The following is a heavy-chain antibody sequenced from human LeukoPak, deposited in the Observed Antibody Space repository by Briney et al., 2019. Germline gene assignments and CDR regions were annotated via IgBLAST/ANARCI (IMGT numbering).Heavy chain of an antibody. CDR3: ARDNYAGANWFDP. CDR2: IIPIFGTA. Sequence: SVKVSCKASGGTFSSYAISWVRQAPGQGLEWMGGIIPIFGTADYAQKFQGRVTITTDEPTSTAYMELSSLRSEDTAVYYCARDNYAGANWFDPWGQGTLVTVSS. CDR1: GGTFSSYA. J-gene: IGHJ5*02. V-gene: IGHV1-69*05. D-gene: IGHD1-7*01.